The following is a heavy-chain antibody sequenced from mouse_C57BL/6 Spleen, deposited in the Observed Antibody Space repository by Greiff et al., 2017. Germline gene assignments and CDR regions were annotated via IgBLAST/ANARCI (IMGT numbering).Heavy chain of an antibody. V-gene: IGHV5-12*01. D-gene: IGHD4-1*01. J-gene: IGHJ2*01. CDR1: GFTFSDYY. Sequence: EVQGVESGGGLVQPGGSLKLSCAASGFTFSDYYMYWVRQTPEKRLEWVAYISNGGGSTYYPDTVKGRFTISRDNAKNTLYLQMSRLKSEDTAMYYCARELTGTFDYWGQGTTLTVSS. CDR3: ARELTGTFDY. CDR2: ISNGGGST.